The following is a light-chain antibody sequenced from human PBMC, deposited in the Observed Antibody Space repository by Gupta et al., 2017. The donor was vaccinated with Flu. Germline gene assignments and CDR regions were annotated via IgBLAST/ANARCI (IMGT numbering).Light chain of an antibody. CDR1: RLGDKS. Sequence: GDRLGDKSVYWYQQRPDQSPVLVMYQNNKRPSGIPERFSGANSGNTATLTIGGTQAMDEADYYCQAWVNGIYVFGTGTEVTVL. CDR3: QAWVNGIYV. CDR2: QNN. V-gene: IGLV3-1*01. J-gene: IGLJ1*01.